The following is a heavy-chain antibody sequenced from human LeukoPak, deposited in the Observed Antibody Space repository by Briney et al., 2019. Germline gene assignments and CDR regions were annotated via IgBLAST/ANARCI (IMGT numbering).Heavy chain of an antibody. Sequence: TGGSLRLSCAASGFTFPTYAMSWVRQVPGKGLEWVSSISGGGDSTYYADSVKGRFTIFRDNSKNTLSLQMSSLRVEDTAVYYCARGRVQPDYWGQGTLVIVSS. CDR3: ARGRVQPDY. D-gene: IGHD6-6*01. CDR1: GFTFPTYA. CDR2: ISGGGDST. J-gene: IGHJ4*02. V-gene: IGHV3-23*01.